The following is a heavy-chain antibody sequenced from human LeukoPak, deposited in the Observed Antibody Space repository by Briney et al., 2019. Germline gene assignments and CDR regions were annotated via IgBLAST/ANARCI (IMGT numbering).Heavy chain of an antibody. V-gene: IGHV4-34*01. CDR1: GGSFSGYY. D-gene: IGHD3-22*01. CDR2: INHSGST. Sequence: SETLSLTCAVYGGSFSGYYWSWIRQPPGKGLEWIGEINHSGSTNYNPSLKSRVTISVDTSKNQFSLKLSSVTAADTAVYYCAKDEESYYYDSSGYDSWGQGTLVTVSS. CDR3: AKDEESYYYDSSGYDS. J-gene: IGHJ4*02.